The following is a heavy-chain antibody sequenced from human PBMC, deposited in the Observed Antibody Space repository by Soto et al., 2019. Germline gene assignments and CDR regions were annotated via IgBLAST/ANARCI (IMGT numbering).Heavy chain of an antibody. D-gene: IGHD3-10*01. Sequence: ASVKVSCKASGYTFTGYYMHWVRQAPGQGLEWMGWINPNSGGTNYAQKFQGWVTMTRDTSISTAYMELSRLRSDDTAVYYCARDFNFGVRGVIHPSPYNWFDPWGQGTLVTVSS. CDR2: INPNSGGT. CDR1: GYTFTGYY. V-gene: IGHV1-2*04. CDR3: ARDFNFGVRGVIHPSPYNWFDP. J-gene: IGHJ5*02.